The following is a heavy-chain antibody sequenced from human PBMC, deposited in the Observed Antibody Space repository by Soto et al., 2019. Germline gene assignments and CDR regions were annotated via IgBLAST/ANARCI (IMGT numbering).Heavy chain of an antibody. Sequence: QVQLVESGGGVVQPGTSLRLSCAASGSTFSNYGMHCVRQAPVKGLEWVAVVWYDGTTKFYPDSVKGRFTISRDNSNTTLYLQMNILRVEDTAVYYCATVDNYYGSFVWGQGALVTVSA. J-gene: IGHJ4*01. CDR3: ATVDNYYGSFV. CDR2: VWYDGTTK. V-gene: IGHV3-33*01. CDR1: GSTFSNYG. D-gene: IGHD3-10*01.